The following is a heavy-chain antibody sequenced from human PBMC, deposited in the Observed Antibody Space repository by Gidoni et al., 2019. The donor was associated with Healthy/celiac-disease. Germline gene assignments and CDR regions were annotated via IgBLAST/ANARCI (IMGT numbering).Heavy chain of an antibody. J-gene: IGHJ3*02. CDR3: AKENGYCSCGSCYGGDAFDI. D-gene: IGHD2-15*01. CDR2: ITYYGSNI. V-gene: IGHV3-30*18. Sequence: AVITYYGSNIDYADSLKGRFTISRDNSKNTLYLQMNSLRAEDTSVYYCAKENGYCSCGSCYGGDAFDIWGQGTMVTVSS.